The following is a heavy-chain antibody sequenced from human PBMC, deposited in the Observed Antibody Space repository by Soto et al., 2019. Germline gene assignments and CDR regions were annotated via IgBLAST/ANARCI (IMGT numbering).Heavy chain of an antibody. CDR3: VKDSYADFHRVLSTAEYFFDY. V-gene: IGHV3-9*01. Sequence: LRLSCTASGFTFDDYAMHWVRQGPGRGLEWVSGITWNSGKIAYADSVKGRFTIARDDDNNSLYLQMNSLRPEDTALYYCVKDSYADFHRVLSTAEYFFDYWGHGTLVTVSS. CDR1: GFTFDDYA. J-gene: IGHJ4*01. CDR2: ITWNSGKI. D-gene: IGHD2-15*01.